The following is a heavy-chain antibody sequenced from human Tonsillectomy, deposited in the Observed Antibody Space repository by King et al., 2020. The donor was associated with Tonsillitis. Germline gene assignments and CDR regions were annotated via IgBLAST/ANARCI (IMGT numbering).Heavy chain of an antibody. CDR3: AREMGGYCSNTSCYGLDYHYGMDV. D-gene: IGHD2-2*01. V-gene: IGHV3-11*06. J-gene: IGHJ6*02. CDR1: GFTFSDYY. Sequence: VQLVESGGGLVKPGGSLRLSCAASGFTFSDYYMSWIRQAPGKGLEWVSYISSSSGYTNYADSVKGRFTISRDNAKKSLYLQMNSLRAEDTAVYYCAREMGGYCSNTSCYGLDYHYGMDVWGQGTTVTVSS. CDR2: ISSSSGYT.